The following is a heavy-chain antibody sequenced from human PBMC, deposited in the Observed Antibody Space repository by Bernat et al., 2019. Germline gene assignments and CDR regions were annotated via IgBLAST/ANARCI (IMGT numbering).Heavy chain of an antibody. J-gene: IGHJ4*02. V-gene: IGHV4-61*01. CDR3: VRGTGYSSGWFTY. D-gene: IGHD6-19*01. CDR1: GGSVSSGSYY. CDR2: IYYSGST. Sequence: QVQLQESGPGLVKPSETLSLTCTVSGGSVSSGSYYWSWIRQPPGKGLEWIGYIYYSGSTNYNPSLKSRVTISVDTSKNQFSLKLSSVTAADTAVYYCVRGTGYSSGWFTYWGQGTLVTVSS.